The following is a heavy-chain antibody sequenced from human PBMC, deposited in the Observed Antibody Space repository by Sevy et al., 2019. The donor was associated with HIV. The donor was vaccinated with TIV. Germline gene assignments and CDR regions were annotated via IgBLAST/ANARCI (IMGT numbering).Heavy chain of an antibody. Sequence: GGSLRLSCAASGFAFSDFAMNWLRQLPGKGLEWVAIISYDGRKKYYADSVKGRFTISRDNSKNMVFLQMSGLRPEDTAVYYCATASLWGDSDISYPSFDSWGQGTLVTVSS. CDR1: GFAFSDFA. V-gene: IGHV3-30*04. CDR3: ATASLWGDSDISYPSFDS. J-gene: IGHJ4*02. D-gene: IGHD3-16*01. CDR2: ISYDGRKK.